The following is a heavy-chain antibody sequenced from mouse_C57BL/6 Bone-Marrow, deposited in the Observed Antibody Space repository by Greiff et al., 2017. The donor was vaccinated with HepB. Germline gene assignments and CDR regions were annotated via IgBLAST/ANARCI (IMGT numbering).Heavy chain of an antibody. CDR2: INPGSGGT. CDR1: GYAFTNYL. J-gene: IGHJ3*01. CDR3: ARSGYSNYGTIAY. V-gene: IGHV1-54*01. Sequence: VQLQQSGAELVRPGTSVKVSCKASGYAFTNYLIEWVKQRPGQGLEWIGVINPGSGGTNYNEKFKGKATLTADKSSSTAYMQLSSLTSEDSAVYFCARSGYSNYGTIAYWGQGTLVTVSA. D-gene: IGHD2-5*01.